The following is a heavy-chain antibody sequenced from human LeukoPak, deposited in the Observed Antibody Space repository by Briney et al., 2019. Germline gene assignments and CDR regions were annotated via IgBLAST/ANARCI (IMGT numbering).Heavy chain of an antibody. V-gene: IGHV5-51*01. CDR1: GYNFPTQW. CDR2: IYPGDSDT. J-gene: IGHJ4*02. CDR3: ARAFRGRPIQYQFDF. D-gene: IGHD2-2*01. Sequence: GESLKISCEASGYNFPTQWIGWVRQKPGKGLEWMGIIYPGDSDTLYNPSFVGQVTISADTSISTAYLQWSSLKAPDTATYFCARAFRGRPIQYQFDFWGQGTLVTVSS.